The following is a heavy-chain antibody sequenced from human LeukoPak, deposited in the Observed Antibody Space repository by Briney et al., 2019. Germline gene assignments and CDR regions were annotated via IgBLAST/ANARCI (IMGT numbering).Heavy chain of an antibody. CDR2: IYYSGST. CDR3: ARAGYVRVGATLRLDY. J-gene: IGHJ4*02. Sequence: SETLSLTCTVSGGSMNNYYWSWIRQPPGKGLEWIGYIYYSGSTNYNPSLKSRVTISVDTSRNQFSLKLSSVTAADTAVYYCARAGYVRVGATLRLDYWGQGTLVTVSS. V-gene: IGHV4-59*13. D-gene: IGHD1-26*01. CDR1: GGSMNNYY.